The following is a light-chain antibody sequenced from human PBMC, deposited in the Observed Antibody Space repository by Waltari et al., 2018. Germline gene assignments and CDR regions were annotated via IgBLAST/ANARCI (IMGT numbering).Light chain of an antibody. V-gene: IGKV3-20*01. CDR1: QSVSSNY. CDR3: QQYDNSWT. Sequence: EIVLTQSPGTLSLSPGERATLSCRASQSVSSNYLAGYQQKPGQAPRSLIDSASSRATGIADRFSGSGSGTDFTLTISRLEPEDFAVYYCQQYDNSWTFGQGTKVEIK. CDR2: SAS. J-gene: IGKJ1*01.